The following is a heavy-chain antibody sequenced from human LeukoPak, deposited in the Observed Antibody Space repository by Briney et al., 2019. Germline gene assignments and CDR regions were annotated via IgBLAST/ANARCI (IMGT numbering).Heavy chain of an antibody. V-gene: IGHV4-38-2*02. Sequence: SETLSLTCTVSGYSVSSTHYWGWIRQPPGKGLEWIGEINHSGSTNYNPSLKSRVTISVDTSKNQFSLKLSSVTAADTAVYYCARGRSYWGQGTLVTVSS. CDR1: GYSVSSTHY. CDR3: ARGRSY. CDR2: INHSGST. J-gene: IGHJ4*02.